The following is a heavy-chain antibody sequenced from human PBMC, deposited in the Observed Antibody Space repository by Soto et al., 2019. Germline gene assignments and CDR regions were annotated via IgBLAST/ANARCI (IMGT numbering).Heavy chain of an antibody. CDR3: ARVRQGAWYFGL. CDR2: IKTDGSII. Sequence: EVQLVESGGGLVQPGGSLRLSCAASGFSFSSYWMHWVSQAPGKGLVWVSRIKTDGSIITYADSVKGRFTISRDNAKNTLYLQMDTLIAEDTAVYYCARVRQGAWYFGLWGRGTLVSVSS. J-gene: IGHJ2*01. V-gene: IGHV3-74*01. CDR1: GFSFSSYW. D-gene: IGHD3-16*01.